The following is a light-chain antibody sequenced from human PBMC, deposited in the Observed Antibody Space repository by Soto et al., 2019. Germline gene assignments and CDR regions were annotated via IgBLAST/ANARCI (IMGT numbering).Light chain of an antibody. Sequence: IVLTQSPGTLSLSPGERATLSCRASQSVSSSYLAWYQQKPGQAPRLLLYGASSRATGIPDRFSGSGSGTDFTLTISSLEPEDFALYYCQQYGSSPPTFCQGTKVDIK. V-gene: IGKV3-20*01. CDR1: QSVSSSY. CDR2: GAS. CDR3: QQYGSSPPT. J-gene: IGKJ1*01.